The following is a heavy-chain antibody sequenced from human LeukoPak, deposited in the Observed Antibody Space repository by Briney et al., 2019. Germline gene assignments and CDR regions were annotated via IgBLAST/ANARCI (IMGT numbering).Heavy chain of an antibody. CDR2: ITANEDNT. D-gene: IGHD1-26*01. CDR1: GFTFSSYA. J-gene: IGHJ4*02. Sequence: PGGSLRLSCSASGFTFSSYAMHWVRQAPGKGLEYVSSITANEDNTYHAESVKGRFTIFRDNSKNTLFFHMSSLRAEDTAVYYCVKSSLTVGATYFDYRGQGSLVTVSS. CDR3: VKSSLTVGATYFDY. V-gene: IGHV3-64D*06.